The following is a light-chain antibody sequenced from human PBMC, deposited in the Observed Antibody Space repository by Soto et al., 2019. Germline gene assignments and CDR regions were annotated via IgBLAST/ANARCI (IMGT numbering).Light chain of an antibody. CDR2: DVS. J-gene: IGLJ2*01. Sequence: QSALTQPASGSRSPGQSITISCTGTSSDVGGYNYVSWYQQHPGKAPKLMIYDVSNRPSGVSNRFSGSKSGNTASLTISGLQAEDEAYYYCSSYTSSSTYVVFGGGTKLTLL. CDR1: SSDVGGYNY. V-gene: IGLV2-14*01. CDR3: SSYTSSSTYVV.